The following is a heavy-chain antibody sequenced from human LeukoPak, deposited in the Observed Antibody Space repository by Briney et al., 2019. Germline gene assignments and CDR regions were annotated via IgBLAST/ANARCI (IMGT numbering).Heavy chain of an antibody. Sequence: SETLSLTCTVSGGSISSSSYYWSWIRQPPGKGLEWIGYIYYSGSTNYNPSLKSRVTISVDTSKNQFSLKLSSVTAADTAVYYCARALYRHYFDYWGQGTLVTVSS. D-gene: IGHD1-26*01. V-gene: IGHV4-61*05. J-gene: IGHJ4*02. CDR2: IYYSGST. CDR3: ARALYRHYFDY. CDR1: GGSISSSSYY.